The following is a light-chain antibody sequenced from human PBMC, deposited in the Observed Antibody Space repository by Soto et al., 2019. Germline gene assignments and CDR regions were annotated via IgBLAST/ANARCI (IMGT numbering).Light chain of an antibody. CDR1: QSISNF. Sequence: DIQMTQSPSSLSASVGDRVTITCRASQSISNFLNWYQQKPGKAPKLLISATSILQGGVPSRFSGSASGTDFTLTISSLQPEDFATYYCQQNDNNPRTFGQGTRLEIK. V-gene: IGKV1-39*01. CDR3: QQNDNNPRT. J-gene: IGKJ5*01. CDR2: ATS.